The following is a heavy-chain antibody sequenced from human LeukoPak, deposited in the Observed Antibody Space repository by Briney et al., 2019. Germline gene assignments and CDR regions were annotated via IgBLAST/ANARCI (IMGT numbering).Heavy chain of an antibody. D-gene: IGHD3-22*01. V-gene: IGHV3-7*01. CDR2: IKEDGSEE. Sequence: RGSLRLSCAASGFTFSSYWMSWVRQAPGKGLECVANIKEDGSEEYYVDSVKGRFSISRDNAKNSLYLQMNSLRAEDTAVYYCARDWLAGNPYHAFDLWGKGTMVTVSP. J-gene: IGHJ3*01. CDR1: GFTFSSYW. CDR3: ARDWLAGNPYHAFDL.